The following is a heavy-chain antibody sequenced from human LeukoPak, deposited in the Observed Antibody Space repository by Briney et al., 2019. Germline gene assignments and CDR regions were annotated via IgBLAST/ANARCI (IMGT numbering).Heavy chain of an antibody. D-gene: IGHD6-19*01. Sequence: ASVKVSCKVSGYTLTELSMHWVRQAPGKGLEWMGGFDPEDGETIFAQKFQGRVTMTEDTSTDTAYMELSSLRSEDTAVYYCATDGLYSSGWFPFDYWGQGTLVTVSS. CDR3: ATDGLYSSGWFPFDY. V-gene: IGHV1-24*01. CDR1: GYTLTELS. CDR2: FDPEDGET. J-gene: IGHJ4*02.